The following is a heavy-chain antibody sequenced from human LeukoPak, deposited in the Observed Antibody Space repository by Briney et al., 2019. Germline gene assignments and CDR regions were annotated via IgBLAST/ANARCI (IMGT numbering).Heavy chain of an antibody. Sequence: SETLSLTCTVSGGSISSYHWSWIRQPPGKGLEWIGYIFYSGSTNYNPSLKNRVIISGDTSKNQFSLELSSVTTADTAVYYCARGAVAGQDFDYWGQGTLVTVSS. D-gene: IGHD6-19*01. CDR1: GGSISSYH. CDR3: ARGAVAGQDFDY. CDR2: IFYSGST. V-gene: IGHV4-59*01. J-gene: IGHJ4*02.